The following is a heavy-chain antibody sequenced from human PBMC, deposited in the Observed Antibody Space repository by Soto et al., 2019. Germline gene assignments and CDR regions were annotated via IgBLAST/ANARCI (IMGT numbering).Heavy chain of an antibody. J-gene: IGHJ4*02. V-gene: IGHV4-30-4*01. CDR3: VRYCSTTKCPFDY. CDR2: IYYSGNT. Sequence: SETLSLTCTVSGGSISSGGSYWGWIRQPPGKGLEWIGYIYYSGNTYFNPSLKSRVTLSVDTSKDQFSLNLGSVTAADTAVYYCVRYCSTTKCPFDYWGQGTLVTVS. D-gene: IGHD2-2*01. CDR1: GGSISSGGSY.